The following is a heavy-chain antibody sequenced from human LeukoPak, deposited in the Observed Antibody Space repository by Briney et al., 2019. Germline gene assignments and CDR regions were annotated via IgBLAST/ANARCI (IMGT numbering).Heavy chain of an antibody. J-gene: IGHJ4*02. CDR1: GFTVSSNY. D-gene: IGHD3-10*01. Sequence: GGSLRLSCAASGFTVSSNYMSWVRQAPGKGLEWVSTISGSDTTYYADSVRGRFTVSRDNSKSTLYLQMNSLRAEDTATYFCAKGGNYYGSGSYGDSWGQGTLVTVSS. CDR3: AKGGNYYGSGSYGDS. V-gene: IGHV3-53*01. CDR2: ISGSDTT.